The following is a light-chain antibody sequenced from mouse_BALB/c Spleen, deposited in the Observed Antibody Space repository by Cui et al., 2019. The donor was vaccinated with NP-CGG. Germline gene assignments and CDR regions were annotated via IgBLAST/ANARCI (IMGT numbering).Light chain of an antibody. CDR3: ALWYSNHWV. CDR2: GTN. Sequence: QAVFTHEPALITSPGETVTLTCRSSTGAVTTSNYANWVQEKPDHLFTGLIGGTNNRAPGVPARFSGSLIGDKAALTITGAQTEDEAMYFCALWYSNHWVFGGGTKLTVL. V-gene: IGLV1*01. J-gene: IGLJ1*01. CDR1: TGAVTTSNY.